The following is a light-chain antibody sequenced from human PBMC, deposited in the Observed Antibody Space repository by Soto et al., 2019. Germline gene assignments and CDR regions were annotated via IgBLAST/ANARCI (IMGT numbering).Light chain of an antibody. J-gene: IGLJ2*01. CDR3: QAWDTSTVV. Sequence: SYKLTQPPSVSVSPGQTASITCSGDKLGNKYACWYQQKPGQSPVLVIYQDIKRPSGIPERFSGSNSGNTATLTISGTQAMDEADYYCQAWDTSTVVFGGGTKLTVL. V-gene: IGLV3-1*01. CDR2: QDI. CDR1: KLGNKY.